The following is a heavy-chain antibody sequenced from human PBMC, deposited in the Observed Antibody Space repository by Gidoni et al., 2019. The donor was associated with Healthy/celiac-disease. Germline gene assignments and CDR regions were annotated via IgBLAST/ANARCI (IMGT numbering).Heavy chain of an antibody. D-gene: IGHD2-2*01. J-gene: IGHJ6*02. CDR2: ISYDGSNK. Sequence: TFSSYGMHWVRQAPGKGLEWVAVISYDGSNKYYADSVKGRFTISRDNSKNTLYLQMNSLRAEDTAVYYCAKDIVVVPAALYYYYGMDVWGQGTTVTVSS. V-gene: IGHV3-30*18. CDR1: TFSSYG. CDR3: AKDIVVVPAALYYYYGMDV.